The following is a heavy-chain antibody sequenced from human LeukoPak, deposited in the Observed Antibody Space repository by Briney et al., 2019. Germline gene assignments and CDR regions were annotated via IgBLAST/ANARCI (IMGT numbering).Heavy chain of an antibody. CDR3: AKRGDYVWGSYPGDAFDI. D-gene: IGHD3-16*02. V-gene: IGHV3-23*01. CDR2: FSGSGGST. J-gene: IGHJ3*02. CDR1: GFTYSSYA. Sequence: GGSLRLSCAASGFTYSSYAMRWVRQAPGKGVEWVLSFSGSGGSTYYSNCVKGPFNLPINNSKNTLYLPMNQLRAEDKAVYYCAKRGDYVWGSYPGDAFDIWGQGTMVTVSS.